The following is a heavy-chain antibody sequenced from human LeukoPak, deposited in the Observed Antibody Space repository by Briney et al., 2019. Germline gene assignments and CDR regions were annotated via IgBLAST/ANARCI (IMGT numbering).Heavy chain of an antibody. D-gene: IGHD2-2*01. CDR2: IDTHTGNT. CDR1: GYTFTSYG. J-gene: IGHJ4*02. V-gene: IGHV1-18*01. CDR3: ARGTESTVRY. Sequence: ASVKVSCKASGYTFTSYGITWVRQAPGQGLEWMGGIDTHTGNTNYKQRLQGRGTITFDTSTRTVYMEPRSLRSDDTAMYYCARGTESTVRYWGQGTLVTVSS.